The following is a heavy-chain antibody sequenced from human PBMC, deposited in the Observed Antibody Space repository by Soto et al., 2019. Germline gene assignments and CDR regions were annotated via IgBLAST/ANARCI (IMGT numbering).Heavy chain of an antibody. D-gene: IGHD3-9*01. J-gene: IGHJ4*02. V-gene: IGHV3-9*01. Sequence: GGSLRLSCAASGFTFDDYAMHWVRQAPGKGLEWVSGISWNSGSIGYADSVKGRFTISRDNAKNSLYLQMNSLRAEDTALYYCAKGSHYDILTGYVDYWGQGTLVTVSS. CDR3: AKGSHYDILTGYVDY. CDR1: GFTFDDYA. CDR2: ISWNSGSI.